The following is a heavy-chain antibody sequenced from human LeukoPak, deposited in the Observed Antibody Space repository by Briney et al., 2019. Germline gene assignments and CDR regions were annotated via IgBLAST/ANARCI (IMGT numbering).Heavy chain of an antibody. D-gene: IGHD1-1*01. Sequence: ASVKVSCKASGYTFTGYYMHWVRQAPGQGLEWMGGINHNSGGTNYAQKFQGRVTMTRDTSTSPVYMELSSLRSEDTAVYYCARGRQLAARSALDVWGQGTTVIVSS. CDR1: GYTFTGYY. CDR2: INHNSGGT. V-gene: IGHV1-2*02. J-gene: IGHJ6*02. CDR3: ARGRQLAARSALDV.